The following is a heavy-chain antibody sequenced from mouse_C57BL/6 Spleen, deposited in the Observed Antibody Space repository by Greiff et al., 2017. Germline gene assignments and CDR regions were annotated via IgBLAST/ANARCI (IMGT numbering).Heavy chain of an antibody. CDR1: GYSITSGYY. CDR3: ARDLNWSSFAY. D-gene: IGHD4-1*01. CDR2: ISYDGSN. Sequence: DVKLVESGPGLVKPSQSLSLTCSVTGYSITSGYYWNWIRQFPGNKLEWMGYISYDGSNNYNPSLKNRISITRDTSKNQFFLKLNSVTTEDTATYYCARDLNWSSFAYWGQGTLVTVSA. J-gene: IGHJ3*01. V-gene: IGHV3-6*01.